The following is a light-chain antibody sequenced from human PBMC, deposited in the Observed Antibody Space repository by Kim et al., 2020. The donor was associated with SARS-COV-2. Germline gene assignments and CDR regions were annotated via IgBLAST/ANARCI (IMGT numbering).Light chain of an antibody. CDR3: QVWDSSSDHPV. Sequence: SYELTQPPSVSVAPGKTARITCGGNNIGSKSVHWYQQKPGQAPVLVIYYDSDRPSGIPARFSGSNSGNPATLTISRVEAGDEADYYCQVWDSSSDHPVFG. CDR1: NIGSKS. CDR2: YDS. V-gene: IGLV3-21*04. J-gene: IGLJ3*02.